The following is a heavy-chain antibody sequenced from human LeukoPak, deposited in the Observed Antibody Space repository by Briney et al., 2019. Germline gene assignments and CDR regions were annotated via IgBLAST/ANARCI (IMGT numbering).Heavy chain of an antibody. Sequence: PGGTLRLSCAASGFAFSSFGMNWVRQAPGKGLEWVSSISSSSYIYYADSVKGRFTISRDNAKNSLYLQMNSLRAEDTAVYYCARGGDGYKYWGQGTLVTVSS. CDR1: GFAFSSFG. CDR2: ISSSSYI. V-gene: IGHV3-21*01. CDR3: ARGGDGYKY. D-gene: IGHD5-24*01. J-gene: IGHJ4*02.